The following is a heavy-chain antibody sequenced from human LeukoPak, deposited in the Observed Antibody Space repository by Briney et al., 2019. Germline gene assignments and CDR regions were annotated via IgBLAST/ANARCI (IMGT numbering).Heavy chain of an antibody. CDR1: GFTFTDYY. Sequence: GASVKVSCKASGFTFTDYYMHWVRQAPGQGLEWMGWINPNSGVTNYAQKFQGRVTMTRDTSISTAYMELSRLRSDDTAVYYCASNYYDSSGYNDYWGQGTLVTVSS. CDR3: ASNYYDSSGYNDY. V-gene: IGHV1-2*02. D-gene: IGHD3-22*01. J-gene: IGHJ4*02. CDR2: INPNSGVT.